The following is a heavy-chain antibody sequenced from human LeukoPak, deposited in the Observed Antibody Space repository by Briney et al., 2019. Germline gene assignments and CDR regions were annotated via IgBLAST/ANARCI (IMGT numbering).Heavy chain of an antibody. V-gene: IGHV4-61*02. D-gene: IGHD3-22*01. CDR3: ARDLVVPPYNWFDP. CDR1: GGSISSGSYC. J-gene: IGHJ5*02. CDR2: IYTSGST. Sequence: SQTLSLTCTVSGGSISSGSYCWSWIRQPAGKGLEWIGRIYTSGSTNYNPSLKSRVTVSLDTSRNQFSLKLTSVTAADTAVYYCARDLVVPPYNWFDPWGQGTLVTVSS.